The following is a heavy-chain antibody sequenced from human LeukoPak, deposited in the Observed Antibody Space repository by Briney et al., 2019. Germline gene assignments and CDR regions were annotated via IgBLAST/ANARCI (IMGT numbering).Heavy chain of an antibody. Sequence: SETLSLTCTVSGGSISSYYWSWIRQPAGKGLEWIGRIYTSGSTNYNPSLKSRVTMSVDTSKNQFSLKLSSVTAADTAVYYCAREVAAAPREKNRRLFDPWGQGTLVTVSS. V-gene: IGHV4-4*07. J-gene: IGHJ5*02. D-gene: IGHD6-13*01. CDR3: AREVAAAPREKNRRLFDP. CDR1: GGSISSYY. CDR2: IYTSGST.